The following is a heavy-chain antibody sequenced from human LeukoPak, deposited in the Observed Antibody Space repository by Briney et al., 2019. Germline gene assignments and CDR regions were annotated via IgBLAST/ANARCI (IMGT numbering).Heavy chain of an antibody. Sequence: SETLSLTCAVYGGSFSGYYWSWIRQPPGKGLEWIGEINHSGSTNYNPSLKSRVTISVGTSKNQFSLKLSSVTAADTAVYYCARSYYDSSGYYYLDYWGQGTLVTVSS. V-gene: IGHV4-34*01. CDR3: ARSYYDSSGYYYLDY. CDR1: GGSFSGYY. D-gene: IGHD3-22*01. CDR2: INHSGST. J-gene: IGHJ4*02.